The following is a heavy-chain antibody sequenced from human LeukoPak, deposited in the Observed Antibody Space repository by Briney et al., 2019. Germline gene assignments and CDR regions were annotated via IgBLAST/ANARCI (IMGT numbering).Heavy chain of an antibody. CDR3: AKDPLLAGIAVAGSDY. V-gene: IGHV1-69*13. CDR1: GGTFSSYA. D-gene: IGHD6-19*01. J-gene: IGHJ4*02. CDR2: IIPIFRTT. Sequence: GASVKVSCKASGGTFSSYAISWVRQAPGQGLEWMGGIIPIFRTTNYAQKFQGRVTFTADESTSTAYMELHSLRAEDTAVYYCAKDPLLAGIAVAGSDYWGQGTLVTVSS.